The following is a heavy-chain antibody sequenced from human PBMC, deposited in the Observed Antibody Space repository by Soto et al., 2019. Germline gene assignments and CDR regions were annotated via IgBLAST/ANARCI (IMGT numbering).Heavy chain of an antibody. D-gene: IGHD4-4*01. CDR3: ARGDHDYTYGMDV. CDR1: GGSINSGAQY. Sequence: SETLSLTCSVSGGSINSGAQYWTWIRQHPGKGLEWIGYIYYSGSTDYNPSLKSRVTISLDTSKNQFSLKLSSVTAADTAVYYCARGDHDYTYGMDVWGQGTAVTVSS. CDR2: IYYSGST. V-gene: IGHV4-31*03. J-gene: IGHJ6*02.